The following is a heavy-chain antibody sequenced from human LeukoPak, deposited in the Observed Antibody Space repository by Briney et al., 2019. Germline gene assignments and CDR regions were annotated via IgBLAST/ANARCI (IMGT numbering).Heavy chain of an antibody. D-gene: IGHD2-2*01. Sequence: ASVKVSCKTSGYTFTTYAIHWVRQAPGPRLELMGWINADNGNTKYSQKFQGRVTITRDTSASTAYMKLSSLRSEDTAVYYCARAIVVLPSANWFDPWGQGTPVTVSS. J-gene: IGHJ5*02. CDR1: GYTFTTYA. CDR3: ARAIVVLPSANWFDP. CDR2: INADNGNT. V-gene: IGHV1-3*01.